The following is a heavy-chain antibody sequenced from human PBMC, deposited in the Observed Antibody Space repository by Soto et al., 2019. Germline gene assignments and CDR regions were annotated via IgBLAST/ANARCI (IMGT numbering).Heavy chain of an antibody. CDR3: ATESHAWAFDS. CDR1: GFIFSHAW. D-gene: IGHD7-27*01. J-gene: IGHJ4*02. CDR2: IKNKIDGGTT. Sequence: GGSLRLSWTGSGFIFSHAWMSWVRQAPGKGLEWVGRIKNKIDGGTTDYAAPVQGRFTISRDDSRDTVFLQMNSLKSEDTAVYYYATESHAWAFDSRGQGTLVTVSS. V-gene: IGHV3-15*01.